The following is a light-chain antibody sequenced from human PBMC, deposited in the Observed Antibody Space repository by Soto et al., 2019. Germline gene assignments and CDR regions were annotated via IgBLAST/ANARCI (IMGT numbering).Light chain of an antibody. CDR2: GAS. V-gene: IGKV3-20*01. CDR1: QSLTNNY. J-gene: IGKJ4*01. Sequence: DIVLTQSPGTLSLSPGERATLSCRASQSLTNNYLAWYQQKPGQAPRLLIFGASSRATGIPDRFSGSGSGTDFTLTISRLEPEDFAVDYCQQYGDSPLTFGGGTKVEI. CDR3: QQYGDSPLT.